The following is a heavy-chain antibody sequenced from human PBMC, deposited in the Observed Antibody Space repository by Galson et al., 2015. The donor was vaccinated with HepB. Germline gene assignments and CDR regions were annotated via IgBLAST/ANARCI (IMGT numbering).Heavy chain of an antibody. CDR1: GFTFSSYW. CDR3: AKDHVWGSYRPDY. Sequence: SLRLSCAASGFTFSSYWMSWVRQAPGKGLEWVAVISYDGSNKYYADSVKGRLTISRDNSKNTLYLQMNSLRAEDTAVYYCAKDHVWGSYRPDYWGQGTLVTVSS. V-gene: IGHV3-30*18. J-gene: IGHJ4*02. CDR2: ISYDGSNK. D-gene: IGHD3-16*02.